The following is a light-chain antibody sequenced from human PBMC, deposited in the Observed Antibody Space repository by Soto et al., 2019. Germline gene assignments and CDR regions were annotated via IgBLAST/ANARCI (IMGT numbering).Light chain of an antibody. V-gene: IGKV3-20*01. CDR3: QLYGSSPLYS. CDR1: QTVSSTY. J-gene: IGKJ2*01. Sequence: EIVLTQSPGTLSLSPGERATLSCRTSQTVSSTYLAWYQQKRVQAPRLLIYGTSNRATGIPDRLSGSVSGTDFTLTISRLEPEDFAVYHCQLYGSSPLYSFAQGTELEIK. CDR2: GTS.